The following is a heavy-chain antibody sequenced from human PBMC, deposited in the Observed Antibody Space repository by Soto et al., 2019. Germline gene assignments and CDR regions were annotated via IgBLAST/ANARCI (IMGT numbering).Heavy chain of an antibody. CDR3: ARAPMRAAAGYYYYYGMDV. D-gene: IGHD6-13*01. Sequence: QVQLVQSGAEVKKPGSSVKVSCKASGGTFSSYAISWVRQAPGQGLEWMGGIIPIFGTANYAQKFQGRVTITADEYTSTAYMELSSLRSEDTAVYYCARAPMRAAAGYYYYYGMDVWGQGTTVTVSS. V-gene: IGHV1-69*01. J-gene: IGHJ6*02. CDR2: IIPIFGTA. CDR1: GGTFSSYA.